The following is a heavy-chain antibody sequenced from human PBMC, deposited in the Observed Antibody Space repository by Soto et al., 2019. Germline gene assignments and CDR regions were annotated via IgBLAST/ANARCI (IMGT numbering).Heavy chain of an antibody. D-gene: IGHD6-13*01. CDR2: ISGSGGST. CDR1: GFTFSSYA. Sequence: EVQLLESGGGLVQPGWSLRLSCAASGFTFSSYAMSWVRQAPGKGLEWVSAISGSGGSTYYADSVKDRFTISRDNSKTTLYLQMNSLRAEDTAVYYCAKDGSIAAAGPDAFDIWGQGTMVPVSS. CDR3: AKDGSIAAAGPDAFDI. J-gene: IGHJ3*02. V-gene: IGHV3-23*01.